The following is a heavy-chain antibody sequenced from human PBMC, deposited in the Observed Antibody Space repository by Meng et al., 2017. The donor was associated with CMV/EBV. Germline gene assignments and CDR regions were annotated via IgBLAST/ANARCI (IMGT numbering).Heavy chain of an antibody. D-gene: IGHD2-15*01. CDR3: ARSMVVAGDWFDP. V-gene: IGHV4-4*07. CDR1: VGSTSASS. J-gene: IGHJ5*02. Sequence: QGLGRGLARPWGISPRSVPGFVGSTSASSRRWNRPPAGKGLEWIGRIYTSGSTNYNPSLKSRVTMSVDTSKNQFSLKLSSVTAADTAVYYCARSMVVAGDWFDPWGQGTLVTVSS. CDR2: IYTSGST.